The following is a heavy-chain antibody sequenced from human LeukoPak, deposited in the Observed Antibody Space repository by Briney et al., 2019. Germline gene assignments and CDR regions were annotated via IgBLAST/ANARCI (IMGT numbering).Heavy chain of an antibody. V-gene: IGHV3-30-3*01. J-gene: IGHJ5*02. D-gene: IGHD5-12*01. CDR3: ARGGSGYDGLNWFDP. CDR2: ISNDGSET. CDR1: GFTFSSYA. Sequence: HPGGSLRLSCAASGFTFSSYAMNWVRQAPGKGLEWVAVISNDGSETCFVDSMKGRFTISRDNSKNTVYLQVKSLRVEDTAVYFCARGGSGYDGLNWFDPWGQGTLVTVSS.